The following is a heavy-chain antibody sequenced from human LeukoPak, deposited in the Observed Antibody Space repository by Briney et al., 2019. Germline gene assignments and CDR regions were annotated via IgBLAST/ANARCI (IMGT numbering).Heavy chain of an antibody. J-gene: IGHJ2*01. Sequence: SETLSLTCTVSGGXISSYYCSWIRQPPGKGLEWIGYVYYSGSTNYNPSLKSRVTISVDTSKNQFSLKLSSVTAADTAVYYCARDRANWYFDLWGRGTLVTVSP. CDR3: ARDRANWYFDL. CDR2: VYYSGST. V-gene: IGHV4-59*01. CDR1: GGXISSYY.